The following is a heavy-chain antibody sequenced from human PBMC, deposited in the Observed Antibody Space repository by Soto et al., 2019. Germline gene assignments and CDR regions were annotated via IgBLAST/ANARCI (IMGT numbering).Heavy chain of an antibody. CDR1: GITFSNAW. D-gene: IGHD2-2*01. V-gene: IGHV3-15*01. CDR3: TTDSADIVVVPATFGMDV. Sequence: GGSLRLSCAASGITFSNAWMTWVRQAPGKGLEWVGRIKSITDGGTTDYAAPVKGRFTISRDDSKDTLYLQMNNLRTEETAVYHCTTDSADIVVVPATFGMDVWGQGTTVTVSS. CDR2: IKSITDGGTT. J-gene: IGHJ6*02.